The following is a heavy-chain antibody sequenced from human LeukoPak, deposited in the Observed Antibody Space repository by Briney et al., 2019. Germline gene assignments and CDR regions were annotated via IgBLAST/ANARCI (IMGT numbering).Heavy chain of an antibody. J-gene: IGHJ5*02. CDR2: IYPGDSDT. CDR1: GYSFTSYW. Sequence: GESLKISCKGSGYSFTSYWIGWVRQMPGKGLEWMGIIYPGDSDTRYSPSFQGQVTISADKSISTAYLQWSSLKASDTAMYYCARQYYYDSSGPALRNNWFDPWGQGTLVTVSS. CDR3: ARQYYYDSSGPALRNNWFDP. V-gene: IGHV5-51*01. D-gene: IGHD3-22*01.